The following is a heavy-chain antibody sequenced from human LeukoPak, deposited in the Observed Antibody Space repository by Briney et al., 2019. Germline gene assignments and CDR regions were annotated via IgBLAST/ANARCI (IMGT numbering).Heavy chain of an antibody. V-gene: IGHV4-39*07. CDR2: IYYSGST. J-gene: IGHJ5*02. Sequence: SETLSLTCTVSGGSISSSSYYWGWIRQPPGKGLEWIGSIYYSGSTNYNPSLKSRVTISVDTSKNQFSLKLSSVTAADTAVYYCARKRPRLYNWFDPWGQGTLVTVSS. CDR1: GGSISSSSYY. CDR3: ARKRPRLYNWFDP. D-gene: IGHD6-6*01.